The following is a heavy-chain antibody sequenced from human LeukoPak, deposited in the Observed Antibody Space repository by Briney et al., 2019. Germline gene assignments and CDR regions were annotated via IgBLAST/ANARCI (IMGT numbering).Heavy chain of an antibody. Sequence: GGSLRLSCAASGFTFSTYAMGWVRQAPGKGLECVSAISGSGGSTSYADSVKGRFTISRDNSRNTLYLQMNSLRAEDTAVYYCAKSTANVLNYYFDSWGQGTLVTVSS. CDR2: ISGSGGST. D-gene: IGHD2-8*01. J-gene: IGHJ4*02. CDR3: AKSTANVLNYYFDS. CDR1: GFTFSTYA. V-gene: IGHV3-23*01.